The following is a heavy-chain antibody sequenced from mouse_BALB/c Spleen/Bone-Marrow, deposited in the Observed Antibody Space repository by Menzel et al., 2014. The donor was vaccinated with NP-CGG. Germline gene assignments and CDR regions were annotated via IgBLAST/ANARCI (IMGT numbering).Heavy chain of an antibody. Sequence: QVQLQQSGAELVRPGASVKLSCKASGYTFTSYWINWVKQRPGQGLEWIGNIYPSDSYTNYNQKFKDKATLTVDKSSSTAYMQLSSPTSEDSAAYYCTRKDYWGQGTLVTVSA. V-gene: IGHV1-69*02. CDR1: GYTFTSYW. CDR2: IYPSDSYT. J-gene: IGHJ3*01. CDR3: TRKDY.